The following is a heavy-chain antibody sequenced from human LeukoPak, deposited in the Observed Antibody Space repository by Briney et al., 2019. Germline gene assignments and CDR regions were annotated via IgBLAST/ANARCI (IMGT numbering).Heavy chain of an antibody. D-gene: IGHD5-12*01. Sequence: TGGSLRLSCAASGFTFSSYGMHWVRQAPGKGLEWVAVIWYDGSNKYYADSVKGRSTISRDNSKNTLYLQLNSLRAEDTAVYYCARAQWLRLGPGDYWGQGTLVTVSS. CDR3: ARAQWLRLGPGDY. CDR2: IWYDGSNK. J-gene: IGHJ4*02. V-gene: IGHV3-33*01. CDR1: GFTFSSYG.